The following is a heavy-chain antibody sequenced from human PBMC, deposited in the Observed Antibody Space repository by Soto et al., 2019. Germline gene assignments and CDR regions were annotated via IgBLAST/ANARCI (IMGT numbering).Heavy chain of an antibody. Sequence: GASVKVSCKASGYTFTSYGISWVRQAPGQGLEWMGWISAYNGNTNYAQKLQGRVTMTTDTSTSTAYMELRSLRSYDTAVYYCARVTRRFLEWLLPDYYGMDVWGQGTTVTVSS. CDR2: ISAYNGNT. V-gene: IGHV1-18*01. D-gene: IGHD3-3*01. J-gene: IGHJ6*02. CDR3: ARVTRRFLEWLLPDYYGMDV. CDR1: GYTFTSYG.